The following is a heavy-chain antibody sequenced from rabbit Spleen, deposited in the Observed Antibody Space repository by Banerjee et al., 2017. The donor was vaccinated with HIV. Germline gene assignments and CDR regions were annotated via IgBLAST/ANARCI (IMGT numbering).Heavy chain of an antibody. V-gene: IGHV1S7*01. CDR2: IYPVFGIT. D-gene: IGHD8-1*01. CDR1: GFTISSYN. Sequence: QLEETGGGLVQPGGSLTLSCKDSGFTISSYNMGWVRQAPGKGLEWIGDIYPVFGITNYANSVKGRFTISSVNAQNTVFLQMTSLTASDTATYFCARDGAGGSYFALWGPGTLVTVS. J-gene: IGHJ4*01. CDR3: ARDGAGGSYFAL.